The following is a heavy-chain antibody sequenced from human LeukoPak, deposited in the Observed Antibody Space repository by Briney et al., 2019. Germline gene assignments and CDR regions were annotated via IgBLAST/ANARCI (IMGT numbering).Heavy chain of an antibody. D-gene: IGHD2-15*01. CDR3: SVNYCSGGSCYML. CDR2: ISGSGGHT. Sequence: GGSLRLSCAASGFSFSRYGMSWVRQAPGKGLEWVSGISGSGGHTYYADSVKGRFTISRDNSKNTLYLQMSSLRAEDTAVYYCSVNYCSGGSCYMLWGQGTLVTVSS. V-gene: IGHV3-23*01. CDR1: GFSFSRYG. J-gene: IGHJ4*02.